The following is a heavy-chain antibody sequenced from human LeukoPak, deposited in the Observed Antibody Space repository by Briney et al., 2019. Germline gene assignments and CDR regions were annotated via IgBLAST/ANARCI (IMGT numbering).Heavy chain of an antibody. CDR3: ARDRGRVVVTAIPDY. D-gene: IGHD2-21*02. Sequence: GRSLRLSCAASGFTFSSYGMHWVRQAPGKGLEWVAVIWYDGSNKYYADSVKGRFTISRDNSKNTLYLQMNSLRAEDTAVYYCARDRGRVVVTAIPDYWGQGTLVTVSS. CDR1: GFTFSSYG. V-gene: IGHV3-33*01. J-gene: IGHJ4*02. CDR2: IWYDGSNK.